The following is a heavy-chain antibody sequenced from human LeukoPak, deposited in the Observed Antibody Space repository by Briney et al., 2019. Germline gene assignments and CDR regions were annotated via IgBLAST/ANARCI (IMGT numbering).Heavy chain of an antibody. V-gene: IGHV3-23*01. Sequence: GGSLRLSCAASGFTFSSHGMSWVRQAPGKGLEWVSTSGSGDNTYYADSVKGRFTISRDNSKNTLYLQMNSLRAEDTAVYYCARVTYGSGTYGAFDYWGQGTLVTVSS. CDR2: SGSGDNT. CDR1: GFTFSSHG. J-gene: IGHJ4*02. D-gene: IGHD3-10*01. CDR3: ARVTYGSGTYGAFDY.